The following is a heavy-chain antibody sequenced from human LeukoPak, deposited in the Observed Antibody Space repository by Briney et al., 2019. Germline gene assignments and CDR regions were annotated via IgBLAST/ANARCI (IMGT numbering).Heavy chain of an antibody. CDR3: ARAYGYYFDY. CDR2: ISSSSNTI. CDR1: GFIFSSYS. Sequence: GGSLRLSCAASGFIFSSYSMNWVRQAPGKGLEWVSYISSSSNTIYYADSVKGRFTISRDNAKNSLDLQMNSLRAEDTAVYYCARAYGYYFDYWGQGNLVTVSS. V-gene: IGHV3-48*04. D-gene: IGHD4-17*01. J-gene: IGHJ4*02.